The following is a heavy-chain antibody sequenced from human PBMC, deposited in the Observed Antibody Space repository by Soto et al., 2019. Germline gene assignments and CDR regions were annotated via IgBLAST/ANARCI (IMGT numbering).Heavy chain of an antibody. Sequence: QVQLVESGGGVVQPGRSLRLSCAASGFTFSSYGMHWVRQAPGKGLEWVAVISYDGSNKYYADSVKGRFTISRDNSKNALYLQMNSLSAEDTAVYYCAKGVRLVYWGQGTLVAVSS. CDR2: ISYDGSNK. J-gene: IGHJ4*02. CDR1: GFTFSSYG. CDR3: AKGVRLVY. D-gene: IGHD6-6*01. V-gene: IGHV3-30*18.